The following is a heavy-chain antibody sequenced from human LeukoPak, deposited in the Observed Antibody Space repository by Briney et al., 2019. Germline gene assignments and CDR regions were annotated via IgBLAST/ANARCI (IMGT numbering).Heavy chain of an antibody. Sequence: ASVKVSCKASGGTFSSYAISWVRQAPGQGLEWMGGIIPIFGTANYAQKFQGRVTITADESTSTAYMELSSLRSEDTAVYYCARGPPSNDYGDQGESYFDYWGQGTLVTVSS. V-gene: IGHV1-69*01. CDR1: GGTFSSYA. CDR3: ARGPPSNDYGDQGESYFDY. CDR2: IIPIFGTA. D-gene: IGHD4-17*01. J-gene: IGHJ4*02.